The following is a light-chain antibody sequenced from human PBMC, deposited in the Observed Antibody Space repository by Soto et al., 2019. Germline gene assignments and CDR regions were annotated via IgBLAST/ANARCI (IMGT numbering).Light chain of an antibody. CDR2: GVS. Sequence: VMTQSPATLSLSPGERATLSCRASQSVSSDYLAWYQQKPGQAPKFLIYGVSSRATGIPDRFSGSGSGTDFTLTISRLEPEDFAVYHCQQYGSSPLITFGQGTRLEIK. CDR1: QSVSSDY. V-gene: IGKV3-20*01. J-gene: IGKJ5*01. CDR3: QQYGSSPLIT.